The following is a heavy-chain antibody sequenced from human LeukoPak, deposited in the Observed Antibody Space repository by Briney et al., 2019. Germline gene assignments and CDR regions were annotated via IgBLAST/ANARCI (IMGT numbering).Heavy chain of an antibody. CDR1: GFTSSSYE. D-gene: IGHD3-22*01. CDR3: ARVDTMIVVVDYFDY. Sequence: GGSLRLSCAASGFTSSSYEMNWVRQAPGKGLEWVSYISSSSTIYYADSVKGRFTISRDNAKNSLYLQLNSLRAEDTAVYYCARVDTMIVVVDYFDYWGQGTLVTVSS. J-gene: IGHJ4*02. CDR2: ISSSSTI. V-gene: IGHV3-48*03.